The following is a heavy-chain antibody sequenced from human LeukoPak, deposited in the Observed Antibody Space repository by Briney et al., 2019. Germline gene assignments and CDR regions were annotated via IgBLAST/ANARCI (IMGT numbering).Heavy chain of an antibody. CDR1: GFTFSSYA. J-gene: IGHJ4*02. Sequence: SGRSLRLSCAASGFTFSSYAMHWVRQVPGKGLEWVAVISYDGSNKYYADSVKGRFTISRDNSKNTLYLQMNSLRAEDTAVYYCAKDRLAGQWLVGGLDYWGQGTLVTVSS. V-gene: IGHV3-30-3*01. CDR2: ISYDGSNK. CDR3: AKDRLAGQWLVGGLDY. D-gene: IGHD6-19*01.